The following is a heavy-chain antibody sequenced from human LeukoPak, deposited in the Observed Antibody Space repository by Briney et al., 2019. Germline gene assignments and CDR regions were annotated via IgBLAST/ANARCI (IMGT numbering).Heavy chain of an antibody. CDR1: GLALSDYY. Sequence: GGSLSLLCAASGLALSDYYMSWIRQAPGRGVEGGSYIRIRNNYTNYADSVKGRYPLPRQHAEHSLYLQKNRLRAEDTAVYYCTRCGTPNNYYYYGMDVWGQGTTVTVSS. J-gene: IGHJ6*02. CDR3: TRCGTPNNYYYYGMDV. V-gene: IGHV3-11*03. CDR2: IRIRNNYT. D-gene: IGHD1-26*01.